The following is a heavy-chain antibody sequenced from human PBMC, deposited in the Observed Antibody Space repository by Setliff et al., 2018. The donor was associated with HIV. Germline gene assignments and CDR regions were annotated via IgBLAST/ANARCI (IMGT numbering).Heavy chain of an antibody. CDR1: GFSLSTSGMR. CDR3: AREGYAFDI. V-gene: IGHV2-70*04. CDR2: IDWDDDK. J-gene: IGHJ3*02. D-gene: IGHD1-1*01. Sequence: SGPTLVNPTQPLTLTCTFSGFSLSTSGMRVSWIRQPPGKALEWLARIDWDDDKFYSTSLKTRLTISKDTSKNQVVLTMTNKDPVDTATYYCAREGYAFDIWGQGTMVTVSS.